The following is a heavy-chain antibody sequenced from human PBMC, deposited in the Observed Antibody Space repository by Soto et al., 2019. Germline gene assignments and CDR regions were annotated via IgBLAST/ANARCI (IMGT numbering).Heavy chain of an antibody. CDR1: EFTFSSYW. J-gene: IGHJ4*02. D-gene: IGHD6-6*01. V-gene: IGHV3-7*01. Sequence: GGSLRLSCAASEFTFSSYWMSWVRQAPGKRLEWVANIKQDGSEKYYVDSVKGRFTISRDNAKNSLYLQMNSLRAEDTAVYYCASLIRMSSSSSLFDCRGQGTLVTVSS. CDR2: IKQDGSEK. CDR3: ASLIRMSSSSSLFDC.